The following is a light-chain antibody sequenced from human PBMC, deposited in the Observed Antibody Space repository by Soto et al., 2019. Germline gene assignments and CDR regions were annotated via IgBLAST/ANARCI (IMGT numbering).Light chain of an antibody. J-gene: IGKJ3*01. Sequence: EIVMTQSPATLSVSPGERATLSCRASQSVSSNLAWYQQKPGQAPRLLIYGASTRATGIPARFGGSGSGTEFPLTISSLQSEDFAAYYCQQYNNWPFTFGPGTKVDIK. CDR2: GAS. V-gene: IGKV3-15*01. CDR1: QSVSSN. CDR3: QQYNNWPFT.